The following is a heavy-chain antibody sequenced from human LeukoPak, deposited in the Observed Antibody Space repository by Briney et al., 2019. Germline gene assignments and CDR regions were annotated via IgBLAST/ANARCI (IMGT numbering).Heavy chain of an antibody. D-gene: IGHD2-15*01. V-gene: IGHV1-46*01. CDR3: ARGPLEYCSGGTCYSGRNWFDP. CDR2: INPSGGTT. Sequence: ASVKVSCKASGYTFTSYHMHWVRQAPGQGLEWMGIINPSGGTTNYAQKFRGRVTMTRDTSISTVYMELRRLRYDDTAAYYCARGPLEYCSGGTCYSGRNWFDPWGQGALVTVSS. J-gene: IGHJ5*02. CDR1: GYTFTSYH.